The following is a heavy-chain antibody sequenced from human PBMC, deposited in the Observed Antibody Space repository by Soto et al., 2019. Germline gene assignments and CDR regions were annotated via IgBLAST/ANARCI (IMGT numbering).Heavy chain of an antibody. D-gene: IGHD3-10*02. CDR1: GGSINSGDYH. CDR3: ARDYRVRSAGAMDV. V-gene: IGHV4-30-4*01. CDR2: IYYSGST. J-gene: IGHJ6*02. Sequence: SGTLSLTCTVSGGSINSGDYHWSWIRQSPGKGLEWIGAIYYSGSTYYNPSLKSRIRISVDTSKNQFSLKVNSVTAADTAVYYCARDYRVRSAGAMDVWGQRTPVTVSS.